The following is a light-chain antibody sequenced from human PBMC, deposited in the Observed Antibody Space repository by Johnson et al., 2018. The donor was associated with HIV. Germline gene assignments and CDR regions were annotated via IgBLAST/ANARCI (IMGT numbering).Light chain of an antibody. CDR1: SSNIGNNY. Sequence: QSVLTQSPSVSAAPGQKVTISCSGSSSNIGNNYVSWYQQLPGTAPKLLIYDNNKRPSGIPDRFSGSKSGTSATLGITGLQTGDEADYYCGTWDSSLNAYVVGAATKVAGL. CDR2: DNN. V-gene: IGLV1-51*01. CDR3: GTWDSSLNAYV. J-gene: IGLJ1*01.